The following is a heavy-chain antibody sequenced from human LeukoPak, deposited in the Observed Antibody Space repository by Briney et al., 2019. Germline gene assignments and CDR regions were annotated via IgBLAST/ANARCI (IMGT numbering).Heavy chain of an antibody. CDR3: ASAAGGDSSGPKYNWFDP. D-gene: IGHD3-22*01. CDR2: INHSGST. J-gene: IGHJ5*02. CDR1: GGSFSGCY. Sequence: SETLSLTCAVYGGSFSGCYWSWIRQPPGKGLEWIGEINHSGSTNYNPSLKSRVTISVDTSKNQFSLKLSSVTAADTAVYYCASAAGGDSSGPKYNWFDPWGQGTLVTVSS. V-gene: IGHV4-34*01.